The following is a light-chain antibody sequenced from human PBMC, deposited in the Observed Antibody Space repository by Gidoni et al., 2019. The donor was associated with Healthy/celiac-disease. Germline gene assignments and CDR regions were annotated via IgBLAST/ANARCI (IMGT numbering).Light chain of an antibody. CDR3: QQSYSTPRT. CDR1: QSISSY. V-gene: IGKV1-39*01. Sequence: IQTTQSPSSLSASVGDRVTITCRASQSISSYLNWYQQKPGKAPKLLIYAASRLQSGVPSRFSGSGSGTEFTLTISRVQPEDFATYYWQQSYSTPRTFXXXTKVEIK. J-gene: IGKJ1*01. CDR2: AAS.